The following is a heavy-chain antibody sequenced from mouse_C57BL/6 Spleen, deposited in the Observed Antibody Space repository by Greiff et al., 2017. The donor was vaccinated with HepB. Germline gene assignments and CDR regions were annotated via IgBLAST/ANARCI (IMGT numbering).Heavy chain of an antibody. J-gene: IGHJ4*01. Sequence: EVKVEESGGGLVQPGGSLSLSCAASGFTFTDYYMSWVRQPPGKALEWLGFIRNKANGYTTEYSASVKGRFTISRDNSQSILYLQMNALRAEDSATYYCARPSYPYYAMDYWGQGTSVTVSS. CDR3: ARPSYPYYAMDY. D-gene: IGHD2-10*01. CDR2: IRNKANGYTT. CDR1: GFTFTDYY. V-gene: IGHV7-3*01.